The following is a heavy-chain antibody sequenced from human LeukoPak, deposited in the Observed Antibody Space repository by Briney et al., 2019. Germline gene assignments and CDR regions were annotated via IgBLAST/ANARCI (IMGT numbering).Heavy chain of an antibody. CDR2: FSGSGGTT. CDR3: ANGNRCTSPNCLGYYYFYMDV. J-gene: IGHJ6*03. V-gene: IGHV3-23*01. Sequence: HTGGSLRLSCAASGFTLSSYAMNWVRQAPGRGLEWVSGFSGSGGTTYYADSVKGRFTISRDNSKNTLYLQMNSLRAEDTAVYYCANGNRCTSPNCLGYYYFYMDVWGKGTTVTVSS. D-gene: IGHD2-8*01. CDR1: GFTLSSYA.